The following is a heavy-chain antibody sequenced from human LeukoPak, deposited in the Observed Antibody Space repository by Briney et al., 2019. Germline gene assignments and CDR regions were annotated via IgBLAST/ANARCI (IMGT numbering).Heavy chain of an antibody. J-gene: IGHJ4*02. D-gene: IGHD6-6*01. CDR2: VYYTGST. CDR3: ARHFAYSSSSYFDY. V-gene: IGHV4-59*08. Sequence: SETLSLTCSVSGGSVSSYYWSWIRQPPGKGLEWIGYVYYTGSTNYNPSLKSRVTMFEDKSKNQFSPRLYSVTVADTAVYYCARHFAYSSSSYFDYWGQRRLVTVSS. CDR1: GGSVSSYY.